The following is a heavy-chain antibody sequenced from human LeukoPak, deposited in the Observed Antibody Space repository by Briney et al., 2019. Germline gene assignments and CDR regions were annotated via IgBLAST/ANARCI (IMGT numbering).Heavy chain of an antibody. CDR2: ISYDGSNK. J-gene: IGHJ4*02. CDR3: AKGATFGYYSGYDHCDY. D-gene: IGHD5-12*01. Sequence: GGSLKLSCAASGFDLSDFYMHWVRQASGRGLEWVAVISYDGSNKYYADSVKGRFTISRDNSKNTLYLQMNSLRAEDTAVYYCAKGATFGYYSGYDHCDYWGQGTLVTVSS. CDR1: GFDLSDFY. V-gene: IGHV3-30*18.